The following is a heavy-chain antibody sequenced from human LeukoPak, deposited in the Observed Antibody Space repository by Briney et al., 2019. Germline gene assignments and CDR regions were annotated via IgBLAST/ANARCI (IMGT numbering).Heavy chain of an antibody. Sequence: ASVKVSCKVSGYTLTELSMHWVRQAPGKGLEWMGGFDPEDGETIYAQKFQGRVTMTEDTSTDTAYMELSSLRSEDTAVYYCAKDLVLGYYYDSSGYFDYWGQGTLVTVSS. CDR2: FDPEDGET. V-gene: IGHV1-24*01. CDR3: AKDLVLGYYYDSSGYFDY. CDR1: GYTLTELS. D-gene: IGHD3-22*01. J-gene: IGHJ4*02.